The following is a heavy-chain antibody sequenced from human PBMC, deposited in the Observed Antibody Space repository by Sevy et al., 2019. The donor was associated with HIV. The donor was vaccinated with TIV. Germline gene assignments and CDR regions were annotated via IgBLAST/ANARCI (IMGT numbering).Heavy chain of an antibody. CDR3: ARTNCSGGSCYKKVGVFDP. CDR1: GFTFSSYE. Sequence: GGSLRLSCVASGFTFSSYEMNWVRQAPGKGLEWVSYISSGGSTIYYADSVKGRFTISRDNAKNSLYLQMNSLRAEDTAVYYCARTNCSGGSCYKKVGVFDPWGQGTLVTVSS. D-gene: IGHD2-15*01. J-gene: IGHJ5*02. V-gene: IGHV3-48*03. CDR2: ISSGGSTI.